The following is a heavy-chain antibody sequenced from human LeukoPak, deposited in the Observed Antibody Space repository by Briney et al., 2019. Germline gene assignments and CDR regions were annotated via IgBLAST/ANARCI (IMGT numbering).Heavy chain of an antibody. CDR2: VDGGGGGT. Sequence: GGSLRLSCAASGFTLSSYAMTWVRQAPGRGLEWVSSVDGGGGGTYYADSVKGRFTISRDNSKDTLYLQMNGLRAEDTAVYYCATLNWIQLWLAFDYWGQGTLVTVSS. CDR1: GFTLSSYA. V-gene: IGHV3-23*01. J-gene: IGHJ4*02. D-gene: IGHD5-18*01. CDR3: ATLNWIQLWLAFDY.